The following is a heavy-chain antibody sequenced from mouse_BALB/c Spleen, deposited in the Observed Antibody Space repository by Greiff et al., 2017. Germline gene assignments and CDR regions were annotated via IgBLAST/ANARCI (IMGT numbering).Heavy chain of an antibody. V-gene: IGHV5-6-3*01. CDR3: ARVYYYGSPYFDY. CDR1: GFTFSSYG. J-gene: IGHJ2*01. CDR2: INSNGGST. Sequence: EVHLVESGGGLVQPGGSLKLSCAASGFTFSSYGMSWVRQTPDKRLELVATINSNGGSTYYPDSVKGRFTISRDNAKNTLYLQMSSLKSEDTAMYYCARVYYYGSPYFDYWGQGTTLTVSS. D-gene: IGHD1-1*01.